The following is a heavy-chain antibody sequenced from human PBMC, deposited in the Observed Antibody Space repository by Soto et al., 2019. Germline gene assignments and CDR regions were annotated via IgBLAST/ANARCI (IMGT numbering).Heavy chain of an antibody. CDR3: ARGVCDSDGRGHPEGRYYNCGMDV. CDR1: GGTFSSYA. V-gene: IGHV1-69*01. CDR2: IIPIFGTA. D-gene: IGHD3-22*01. Sequence: QVQLVQSGAEVKKPGSSVKVSCKASGGTFSSYAISWLRQATGQGLEWMGGIIPIFGTANYAQKFQGRVTITGDESTTTAYMVLSSLVSEDRAVYSCARGVCDSDGRGHPEGRYYNCGMDVWGQGTTVTVSS. J-gene: IGHJ6*02.